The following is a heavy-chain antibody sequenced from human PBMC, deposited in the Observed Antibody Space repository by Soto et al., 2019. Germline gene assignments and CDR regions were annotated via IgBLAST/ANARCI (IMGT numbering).Heavy chain of an antibody. CDR1: VYTFSRYG. CDR3: PRHSRTVEARHIGDY. D-gene: IGHD6-6*01. V-gene: IGHV1-18*01. J-gene: IGHJ4*02. Sequence: ASVKVSCKASVYTFSRYGISWVRQAPGQGLEWMGWISAYNGNTNYAQMLQGRVTMTTDTSTSTAYMGLRSVKSDATAVYYCPRHSRTVEARHIGDYWGQGTLVTVSS. CDR2: ISAYNGNT.